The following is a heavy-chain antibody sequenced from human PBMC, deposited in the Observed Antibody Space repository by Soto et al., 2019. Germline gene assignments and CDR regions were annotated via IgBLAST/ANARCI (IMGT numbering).Heavy chain of an antibody. CDR3: ARDRNIVVVPAAIADY. J-gene: IGHJ4*02. Sequence: QVQLVESGGGVVQPGRSLRLSCAASGFTFSSYGMHWVRQAPGKGLEWVAVIWYDGIKKHYADSVKGRFTISRDHSKNALYLEMNSLSVEDTAVYYCARDRNIVVVPAAIADYWGQGTLVTVSS. D-gene: IGHD2-2*01. CDR2: IWYDGIKK. V-gene: IGHV3-33*01. CDR1: GFTFSSYG.